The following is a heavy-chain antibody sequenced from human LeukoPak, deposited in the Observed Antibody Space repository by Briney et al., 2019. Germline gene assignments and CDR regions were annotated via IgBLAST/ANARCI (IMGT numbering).Heavy chain of an antibody. Sequence: PSETLSLTCTVSGGSISSYYWSWIRQPAGKGLEWVGRIYTSGSTNYNPSLKSRVTMTVDTSKNQFSLKLSSVTAADTAVYYCARDDPVELVILSYWGQGTLVTVSS. CDR3: ARDDPVELVILSY. V-gene: IGHV4-4*07. CDR2: IYTSGST. CDR1: GGSISSYY. D-gene: IGHD3-9*01. J-gene: IGHJ4*02.